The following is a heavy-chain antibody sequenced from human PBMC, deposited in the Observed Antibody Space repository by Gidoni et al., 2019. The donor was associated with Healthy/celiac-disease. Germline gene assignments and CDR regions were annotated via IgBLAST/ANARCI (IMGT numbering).Heavy chain of an antibody. V-gene: IGHV3-23*01. CDR2: ISGSGGST. Sequence: EVQLLESGGGLVQPGGSLRLSCAASGFTFSSYAMSWVRQAPGKGLEWVSAISGSGGSTYYADSVKGRFTISRDNSKNTLYLQMNSLRAEDTAVYYCAKDAVVVAATYNWFDPWGQGTLVTVSS. D-gene: IGHD2-15*01. CDR3: AKDAVVVAATYNWFDP. J-gene: IGHJ5*02. CDR1: GFTFSSYA.